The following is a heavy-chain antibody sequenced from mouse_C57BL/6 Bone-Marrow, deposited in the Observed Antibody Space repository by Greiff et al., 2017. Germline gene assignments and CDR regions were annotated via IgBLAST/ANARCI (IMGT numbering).Heavy chain of an antibody. CDR1: GYAFSSSW. D-gene: IGHD1-1*01. CDR3: ATPPYYGSSYYFDY. V-gene: IGHV1-82*01. Sequence: VQRVESGPELVKPGASVKISCKASGYAFSSSWMNWVKQRPGKGLEWIGRIYPGDGDTNYNGKFKGKATLTADKSSSTAYMQLSSLTSEDSAVYFCATPPYYGSSYYFDYWGQGTTLTVSS. CDR2: IYPGDGDT. J-gene: IGHJ2*01.